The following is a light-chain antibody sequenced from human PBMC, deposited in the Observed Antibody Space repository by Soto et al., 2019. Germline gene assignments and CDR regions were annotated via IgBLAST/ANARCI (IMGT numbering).Light chain of an antibody. CDR3: QQYRSSPLT. CDR2: DTS. CDR1: QSFGSY. V-gene: IGKV3-20*01. Sequence: IVLTQSPGTLSLSPGERATLSCRASQSFGSYLAWYQQKPGQAPRLLISDTSSRATGIPDRFSGSGSGTDFTLTISRLQPEDFAVYYCQQYRSSPLTFGGGTKVDIK. J-gene: IGKJ4*01.